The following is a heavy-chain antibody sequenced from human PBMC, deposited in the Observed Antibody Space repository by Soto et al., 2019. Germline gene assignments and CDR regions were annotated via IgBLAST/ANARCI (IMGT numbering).Heavy chain of an antibody. D-gene: IGHD4-17*01. J-gene: IGHJ4*02. CDR2: SDPEDGER. CDR1: GYSLTELS. V-gene: IGHV1-24*01. CDR3: ARDLDGDYAMY. Sequence: ASVKVSCKVSGYSLTELSMHWVRQAPGKGLEWVGGSDPEDGERVYAQKFQGRVTMTEDPSTATAYMELSSLRSKDTAVYYCARDLDGDYAMYWGQGTLVTVSS.